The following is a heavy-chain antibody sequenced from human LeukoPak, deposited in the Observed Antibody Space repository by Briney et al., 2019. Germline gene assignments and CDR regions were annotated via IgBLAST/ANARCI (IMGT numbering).Heavy chain of an antibody. CDR1: GFTFSTCS. D-gene: IGHD6-6*01. CDR3: ANWIGSSSRDY. CDR2: INSNGDEI. J-gene: IGHJ4*02. Sequence: GGSLRLSCAASGFTFSTCSMFWVRQAPGKGLEWVSGINSNGDEIYYADSVRGRFTISRDNSNNALYLQMDSLRAEDTAVYYCANWIGSSSRDYWGQGTLVTVSS. V-gene: IGHV3-23*01.